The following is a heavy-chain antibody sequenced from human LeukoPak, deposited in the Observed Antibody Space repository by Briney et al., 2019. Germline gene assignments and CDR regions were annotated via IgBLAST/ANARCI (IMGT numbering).Heavy chain of an antibody. CDR1: GGSISSYY. J-gene: IGHJ4*02. D-gene: IGHD5-18*01. CDR3: ARGSFSVTPHFDY. CDR2: IYYSGST. Sequence: SETLPLTCTVSGGSISSYYWSWIRQPPGKGLEWIGYIYYSGSTNYNPSLKSRVTISVDTSKNQFSLKLSSVTAADTAVYYCARGSFSVTPHFDYWGQGTLVTVSS. V-gene: IGHV4-59*01.